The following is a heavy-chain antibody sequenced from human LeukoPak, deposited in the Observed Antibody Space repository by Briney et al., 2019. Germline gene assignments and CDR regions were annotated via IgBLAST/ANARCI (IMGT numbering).Heavy chain of an antibody. J-gene: IGHJ6*03. D-gene: IGHD3-3*01. CDR2: MNPNSGNT. Sequence: GASVKVSCKASGYTFTSHGINWVRQATGQGLEWMGWMNPNSGNTGYAQKFQGRVTITRNTSISTAYMELSSLRSEDTAMYYCAKDHIRFSFYYYMDVWGKGTTVTVSS. CDR1: GYTFTSHG. V-gene: IGHV1-8*03. CDR3: AKDHIRFSFYYYMDV.